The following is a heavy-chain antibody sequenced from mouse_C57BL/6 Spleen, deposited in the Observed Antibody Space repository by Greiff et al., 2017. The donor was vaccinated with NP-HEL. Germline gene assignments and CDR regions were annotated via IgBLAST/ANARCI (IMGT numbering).Heavy chain of an antibody. V-gene: IGHV1-64*01. D-gene: IGHD1-1*01. J-gene: IGHJ2*01. CDR3: ARDGSRYFDY. Sequence: VQLQQPGAELVKPGASVKLSCKASGYTFTSYWMHWVKQRPGQGLEWIGMIHPNSGSTNYNEKFKSKATLTVDKSTSTAYMQLSSLTSEDSAVYYCARDGSRYFDYWGQGTTLTVSS. CDR1: GYTFTSYW. CDR2: IHPNSGST.